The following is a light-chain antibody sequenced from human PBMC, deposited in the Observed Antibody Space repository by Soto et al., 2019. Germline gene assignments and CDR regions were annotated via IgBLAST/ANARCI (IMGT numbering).Light chain of an antibody. CDR2: DNT. CDR1: RSNIGAGYA. V-gene: IGLV1-40*01. CDR3: QSDDTRLSASV. Sequence: QSVLTQPPSVSGAPGQRVTISCTGGRSNIGAGYAVHWYHQLPGTAPKLLISDNTNRPSGVPDRFSASESCTSASLAITGLQSEDEADYYGQSDDTRLSASVFGGGTKVTV. J-gene: IGLJ2*01.